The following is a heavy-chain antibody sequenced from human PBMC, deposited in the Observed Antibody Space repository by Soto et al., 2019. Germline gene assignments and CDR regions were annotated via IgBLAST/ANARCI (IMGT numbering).Heavy chain of an antibody. CDR2: ISYDGSNK. CDR1: GFTFSSYA. V-gene: IGHV3-30-3*01. J-gene: IGHJ4*02. CDR3: ATDYESSGYYYGGDY. Sequence: QVQLVESGGGVVQPTRSLRLSCAASGFTFSSYAMHWVRQSPGKGLEWVAAISYDGSNKYYADSVKGRFTISRDNSKNTLYRQMNSLRAEDTAVYYCATDYESSGYYYGGDYWGQGTLVTVSS. D-gene: IGHD3-22*01.